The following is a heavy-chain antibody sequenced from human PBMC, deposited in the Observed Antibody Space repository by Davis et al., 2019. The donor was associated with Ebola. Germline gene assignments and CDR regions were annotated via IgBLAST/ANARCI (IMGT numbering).Heavy chain of an antibody. CDR2: IYYSGST. CDR3: ARGLIMWGEDIVVVPAAAYYFDY. Sequence: SETLSLTCTVSGGSISSSSYYWGWIRQPPGKGLEWIGYIYYSGSTNYNPSLKSRVTISVDTSKNQFSLKLSSVTAADTAVYYCARGLIMWGEDIVVVPAAAYYFDYWGQGTLVTVSS. D-gene: IGHD2-2*01. CDR1: GGSISSSSYY. J-gene: IGHJ4*02. V-gene: IGHV4-61*05.